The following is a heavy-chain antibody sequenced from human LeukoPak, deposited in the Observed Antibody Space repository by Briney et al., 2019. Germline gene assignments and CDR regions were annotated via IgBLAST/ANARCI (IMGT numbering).Heavy chain of an antibody. V-gene: IGHV3-49*04. CDR3: TRVKYYYDSSGYYPFDY. Sequence: PGGSLRLSCTTSGFIIGDYTMSWVRQAPGKGLEWIGFIRSKAFGETTEYAASVKGRFTISRDDSKSIAYLQMNSLKTEDTAVYYCTRVKYYYDSSGYYPFDYWGQGTLVTVSS. D-gene: IGHD3-22*01. CDR1: GFIIGDYT. CDR2: IRSKAFGETT. J-gene: IGHJ4*02.